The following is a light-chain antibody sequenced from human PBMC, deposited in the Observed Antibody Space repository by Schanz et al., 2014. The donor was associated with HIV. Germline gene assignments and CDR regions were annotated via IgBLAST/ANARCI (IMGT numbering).Light chain of an antibody. CDR2: DVS. V-gene: IGLV2-14*02. Sequence: QSVLTQPASVSGSPGQSITISCTGTSSDVGSYNLVSWYQQHPGKAPKLMIYDVSNRPSGVSNRFSGSKSGNKASLTISGLQAEDEADYYCSSYTSSNTLEVFGTGTKLTVL. J-gene: IGLJ1*01. CDR1: SSDVGSYNL. CDR3: SSYTSSNTLEV.